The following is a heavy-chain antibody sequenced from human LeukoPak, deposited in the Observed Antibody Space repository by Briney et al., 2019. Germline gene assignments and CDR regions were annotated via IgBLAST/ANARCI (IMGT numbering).Heavy chain of an antibody. D-gene: IGHD2-8*01. CDR1: GGSFSGYY. Sequence: SETLSLTCAVYGGSFSGYYWSWIRQPPGKGLEWIGEINHSGSTNDNPSLKSRVTISVDTSKNQFSLKLSSVTAADTAVYYCARGYVYWGQGTLVTVSS. V-gene: IGHV4-34*01. J-gene: IGHJ4*02. CDR3: ARGYVY. CDR2: INHSGST.